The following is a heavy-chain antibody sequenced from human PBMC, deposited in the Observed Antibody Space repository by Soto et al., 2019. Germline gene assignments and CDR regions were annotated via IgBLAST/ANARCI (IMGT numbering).Heavy chain of an antibody. CDR1: GYTFTGYY. V-gene: IGHV1-2*02. CDR3: ARAEQLVDPYYYYGMDV. Sequence: ASVKVSCKASGYTFTGYYMHWVRQAPGQGLEWMGWINPNSGGTNYAQKFQGRVTMTRDTSISTAYMELSRLRSDDTAVYYCARAEQLVDPYYYYGMDVWGQGTTVTVS. D-gene: IGHD6-6*01. J-gene: IGHJ6*02. CDR2: INPNSGGT.